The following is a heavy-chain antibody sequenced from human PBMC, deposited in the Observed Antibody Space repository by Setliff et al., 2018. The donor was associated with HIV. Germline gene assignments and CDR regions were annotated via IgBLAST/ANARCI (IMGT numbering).Heavy chain of an antibody. CDR2: ISYDGSNK. CDR3: HSGYDTEEQSYFDY. V-gene: IGHV3-30-3*01. D-gene: IGHD3-3*01. J-gene: IGHJ4*02. CDR1: GFTFSTFS. Sequence: LRLSCAASGFTFSTFSIHWVRQAPGKGLEWVAVISYDGSNKFYADSVKGRFTISRDNAKNTLYLQMNSLRAEDTGVYYCHSGYDTEEQSYFDYWGQGALVTVSS.